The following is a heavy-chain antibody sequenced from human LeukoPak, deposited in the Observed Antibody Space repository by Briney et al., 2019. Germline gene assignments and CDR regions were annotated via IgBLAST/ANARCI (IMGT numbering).Heavy chain of an antibody. D-gene: IGHD4-17*01. Sequence: ASVKVSCKASGYTFTGYYMHWVRQAPRQGLEWMGWINPNSGGTNYAQKFQGRVTVTRDTSISTAYMELSRLRSDDTAVYYCARGASGVYTVTTSWFDPWGQGTLVTVSS. CDR2: INPNSGGT. V-gene: IGHV1-2*02. J-gene: IGHJ5*02. CDR3: ARGASGVYTVTTSWFDP. CDR1: GYTFTGYY.